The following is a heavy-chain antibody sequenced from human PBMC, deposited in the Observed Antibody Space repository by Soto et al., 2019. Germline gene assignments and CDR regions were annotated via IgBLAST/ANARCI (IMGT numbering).Heavy chain of an antibody. CDR1: GFTVSIHA. V-gene: IGHV3-23*01. J-gene: IGHJ3*02. CDR3: APHVSCSGGSCHYDAYAI. CDR2: VTADGGT. D-gene: IGHD2-15*01. Sequence: EVQVLESGGGLVQPGGSLRLSCEGSGFTVSIHAMTWIRQAPGKGPEWVSTVTADGGTYYADSVKGRFAMSRDTSENTLYLQLNSLGAEDTAAYYCAPHVSCSGGSCHYDAYAIRGQGTMVTVSS.